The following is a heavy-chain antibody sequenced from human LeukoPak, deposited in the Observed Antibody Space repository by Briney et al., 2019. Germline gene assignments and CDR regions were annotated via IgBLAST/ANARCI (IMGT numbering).Heavy chain of an antibody. J-gene: IGHJ5*02. CDR3: AKDLYSGWFDP. V-gene: IGHV3-23*01. D-gene: IGHD1-26*01. CDR1: GFTFSSYA. Sequence: GGSLRLSCAASGFTFSSYAMSWFRQAPGKGLEWVSAIVGSGGSTYYADSVKGRFTISRGNSKNTLYLQMNRLRAEDTAVYYCAKDLYSGWFDPWGQGTLVTVSS. CDR2: IVGSGGST.